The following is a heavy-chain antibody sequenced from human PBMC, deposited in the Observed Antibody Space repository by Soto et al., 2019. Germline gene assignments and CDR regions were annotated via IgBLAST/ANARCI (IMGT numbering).Heavy chain of an antibody. CDR2: IDPSGTST. D-gene: IGHD4-4*01. V-gene: IGHV3-11*06. J-gene: IGHJ6*02. CDR3: ARGHHSLDV. CDR1: GFTFSYHY. Sequence: GGSLRLSCAASGFTFSYHYMSWIRQAPGKGLEWVSYIDPSGTSTHYADSVKGRFTISRDNAEKSLYLQMNSLRAEDTALYYCARGHHSLDVWGQGATVTVSS.